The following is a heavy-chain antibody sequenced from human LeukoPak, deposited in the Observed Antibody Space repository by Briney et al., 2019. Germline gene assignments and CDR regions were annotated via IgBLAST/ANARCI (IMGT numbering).Heavy chain of an antibody. J-gene: IGHJ3*01. CDR3: ASHRVFAFDV. CDR2: ISSGGTTK. D-gene: IGHD5/OR15-5a*01. CDR1: GFTFSPYA. V-gene: IGHV3-30-3*01. Sequence: GGSLRPSCVASGFTFSPYAMHWVRQGPGKGLEWVAVISSGGTTKYYTDSVKGRFTISRDDSRNTLYLHLNSLRLDDTAVYYCASHRVFAFDVWGQGRMVTVSS.